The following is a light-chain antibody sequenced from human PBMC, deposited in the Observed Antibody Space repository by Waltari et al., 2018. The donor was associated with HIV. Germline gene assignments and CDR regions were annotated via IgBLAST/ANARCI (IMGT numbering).Light chain of an antibody. V-gene: IGKV3-20*01. CDR3: HQYGNSPTT. CDR2: GAS. J-gene: IGKJ5*01. Sequence: EIVLTQSPGTLSLSLGERATLSCRASQSVSSSYLAWYQQKPGQAPRLLIYGASSRATGIPDRFSGIGSGTDFTLTISRLQPVDVAVYYCHQYGNSPTTFGQGTRLEIK. CDR1: QSVSSSY.